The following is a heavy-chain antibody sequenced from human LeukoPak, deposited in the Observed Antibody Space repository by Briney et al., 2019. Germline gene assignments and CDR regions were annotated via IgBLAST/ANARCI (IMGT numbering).Heavy chain of an antibody. CDR3: ANGIVATTGFDY. J-gene: IGHJ4*02. CDR2: ISYDGSNK. D-gene: IGHD5-12*01. CDR1: GFTFSSYG. V-gene: IGHV3-30*18. Sequence: GGSLRLSCAASGFTFSSYGMHWVRQALGKGLKWVAVISYDGSNKYYADSVKGRFTISRDNSKNTLYLQMNSLRAEDTAVYYCANGIVATTGFDYWGQGTLVTVSS.